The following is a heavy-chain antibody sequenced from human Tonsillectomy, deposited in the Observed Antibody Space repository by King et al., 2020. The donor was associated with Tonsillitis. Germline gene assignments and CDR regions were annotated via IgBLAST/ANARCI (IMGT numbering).Heavy chain of an antibody. CDR1: GGSVSKAIYY. J-gene: IGHJ5*02. CDR3: ARDTSDP. D-gene: IGHD1-26*01. V-gene: IGHV4-61*03. Sequence: QVQLQESGPGLVKPSETLSLSCIVSGGSVSKAIYYCVWIRQPPGKGLDWIGYSYYGGSTNYNPSLQSRVTISVDTSKNHFSLRLSSVTAADTAVYYCARDTSDPWGQGTLVTVSS. CDR2: SYYGGST.